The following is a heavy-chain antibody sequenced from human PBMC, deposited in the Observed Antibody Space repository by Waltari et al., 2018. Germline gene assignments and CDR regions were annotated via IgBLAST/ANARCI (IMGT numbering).Heavy chain of an antibody. CDR1: GGSIGNDY. CDR3: VRDLNV. J-gene: IGHJ6*02. V-gene: IGHV4-4*07. CDR2: LYNSGTT. Sequence: QVQVQESGPGLVKPSETLSLTCTVSGGSIGNDYWGWIRQPAGKGLEGIGRLYNSGTTIYSPSLKSRVTLSVDTSKNQFSLKLTSVTAADTAVYYCVRDLNVWGQGTAVTVSS.